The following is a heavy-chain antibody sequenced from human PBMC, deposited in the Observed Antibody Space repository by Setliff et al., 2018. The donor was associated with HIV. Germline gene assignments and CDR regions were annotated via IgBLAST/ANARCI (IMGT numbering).Heavy chain of an antibody. J-gene: IGHJ4*02. Sequence: SETLSLTCAVYGGSISGYNWSWIRQSPGKGLQWIGEINHSGNTNYNPSLGSRVSMSVDTSRSQFSLKLSSVTAADTAMYYCAIPGGSGSYYRVFNYWGQGTLVTVSS. CDR2: INHSGNT. CDR3: AIPGGSGSYYRVFNY. D-gene: IGHD3-10*01. CDR1: GGSISGYN. V-gene: IGHV4-34*01.